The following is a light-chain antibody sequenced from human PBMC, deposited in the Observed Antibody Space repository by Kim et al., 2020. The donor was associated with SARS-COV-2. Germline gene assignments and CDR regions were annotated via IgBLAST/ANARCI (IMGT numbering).Light chain of an antibody. CDR2: LGS. CDR3: MQALETPLT. J-gene: IGKJ4*01. Sequence: PASISCRSSHSLMRRNGDNALDWYLQKPGQSPQLLIYLGSNRASGVPDRFSGSGSGADFTLKISRVETEDVGVYYCMQALETPLTFGGGTKVDIK. V-gene: IGKV2-28*01. CDR1: HSLMRRNGDNA.